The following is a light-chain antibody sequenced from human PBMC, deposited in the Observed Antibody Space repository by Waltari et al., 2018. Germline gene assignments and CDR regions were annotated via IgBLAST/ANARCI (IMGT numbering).Light chain of an antibody. CDR2: SNT. CDR3: GSWDAGRDGWV. J-gene: IGLJ3*02. V-gene: IGLV1-44*01. Sequence: QSVLTQPPSASETPGPRITISCSGSTSNLGRTPVNWYQHVPGTAPKLLIESNTQRPSGVPDRFSGSKSGTSASLAISGLRSEDEAVYYCGSWDAGRDGWVFGGGTKVTVL. CDR1: TSNLGRTP.